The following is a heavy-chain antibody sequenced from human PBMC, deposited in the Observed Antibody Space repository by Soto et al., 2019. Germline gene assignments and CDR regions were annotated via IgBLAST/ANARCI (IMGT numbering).Heavy chain of an antibody. J-gene: IGHJ4*02. CDR2: IYYSGST. CDR3: ARRYGGNFDY. Sequence: SETLSLTCAVSGGSINSNYWSWIRQAPGKGLEWVGYIYYSGSTNYNPSLKSRVTISVDTSKNQFSLKLSSVTAADTAVYYCARRYGGNFDYWGQGTLVTVSS. V-gene: IGHV4-59*01. CDR1: GGSINSNY. D-gene: IGHD3-16*01.